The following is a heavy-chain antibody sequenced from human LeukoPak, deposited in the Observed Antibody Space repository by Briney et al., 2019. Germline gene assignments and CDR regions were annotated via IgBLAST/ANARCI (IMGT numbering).Heavy chain of an antibody. Sequence: GGSLRLSCAASGFTFSNAWMTWVRQAPGKGLEWVANIKQDGSEKYYVDSVKGRFTISRDNAKNSLYLQMNSLRAEDTAVYYCARSLRFDPWGQGTLVTVSS. CDR2: IKQDGSEK. V-gene: IGHV3-7*03. CDR1: GFTFSNAW. J-gene: IGHJ5*02. CDR3: ARSLRFDP.